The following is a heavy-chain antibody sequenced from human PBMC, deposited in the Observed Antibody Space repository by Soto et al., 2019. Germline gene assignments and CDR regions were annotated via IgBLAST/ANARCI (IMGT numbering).Heavy chain of an antibody. D-gene: IGHD3-16*02. CDR3: ARDRLRLGELSLLGYFDY. Sequence: QVQLEESGGGVVQPGRSLRLSCAASGFTFSRHTMHWVRQAPGKGLEWVASISYDGSNKYYADSVKGRSTISRDNSKNTLSVQMDSLRAEDTAVYYCARDRLRLGELSLLGYFDYWGQGTLVTVSS. CDR2: ISYDGSNK. V-gene: IGHV3-30*04. J-gene: IGHJ4*02. CDR1: GFTFSRHT.